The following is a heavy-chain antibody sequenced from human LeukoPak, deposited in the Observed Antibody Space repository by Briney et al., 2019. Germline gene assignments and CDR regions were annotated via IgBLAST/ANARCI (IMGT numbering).Heavy chain of an antibody. CDR1: GFTFSSYA. V-gene: IGHV3-23*01. Sequence: GGSLRLSCVASGFTFSSYAMSWVRQAPGKGLEWVSAISGSGGSTYYADSVKGRFTISRDNSKNTLYLQMNSLRAEDTAVYYCAKSAGYYYDSSGYYRKYYFDYWGQGTLVTVSS. CDR3: AKSAGYYYDSSGYYRKYYFDY. CDR2: ISGSGGST. D-gene: IGHD3-22*01. J-gene: IGHJ4*02.